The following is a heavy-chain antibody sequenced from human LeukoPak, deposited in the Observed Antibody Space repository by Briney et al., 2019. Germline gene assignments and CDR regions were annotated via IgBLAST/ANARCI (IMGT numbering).Heavy chain of an antibody. CDR3: ARDSSGSYGGRFDY. V-gene: IGHV3-33*01. Sequence: PGGSLRLSCAASGFIFSSCGMHWVRQAPGKGLEWVAVIWYDGSNKYYADSVKGRFTISRDNSKNTLYLQMNSLRAEDTAVYYCARDSSGSYGGRFDYWGQGTLVTVSS. CDR2: IWYDGSNK. CDR1: GFIFSSCG. D-gene: IGHD1-26*01. J-gene: IGHJ4*02.